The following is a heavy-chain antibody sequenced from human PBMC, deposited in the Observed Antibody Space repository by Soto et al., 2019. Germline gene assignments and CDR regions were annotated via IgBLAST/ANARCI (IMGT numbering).Heavy chain of an antibody. Sequence: SETLSLTCTFSGGSISSSSYYWGWIRQPPGKGLEWIGSIYYSGSTYYNPSLKSRVTISVDTSKNQFSLKLSSVTAADTAVYYCARAGSNYVGMDVWGQGTTVTVSS. CDR1: GGSISSSSYY. CDR2: IYYSGST. J-gene: IGHJ6*02. CDR3: ARAGSNYVGMDV. D-gene: IGHD3-10*01. V-gene: IGHV4-39*01.